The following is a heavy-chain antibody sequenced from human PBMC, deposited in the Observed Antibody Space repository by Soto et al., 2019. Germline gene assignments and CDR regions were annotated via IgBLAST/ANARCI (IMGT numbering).Heavy chain of an antibody. V-gene: IGHV4-31*03. CDR2: IYYSGST. Sequence: QVQLQESGPGLVKPSQTLSLTCTVSGGSISSGGYYWSWIRQHPGKGLEWIGYIYYSGSTYYNPSPKSRVTISVATSKNQFSLKLSSVTAADTAVYYCARRGYCSGGSCTKTPPPNFDYWGQGTLVTVSS. D-gene: IGHD2-15*01. CDR1: GGSISSGGYY. J-gene: IGHJ4*02. CDR3: ARRGYCSGGSCTKTPPPNFDY.